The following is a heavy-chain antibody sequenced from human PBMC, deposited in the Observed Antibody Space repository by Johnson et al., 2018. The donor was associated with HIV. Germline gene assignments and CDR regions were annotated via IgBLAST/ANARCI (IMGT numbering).Heavy chain of an antibody. Sequence: QVQLVESGGGVVQPGRSLRLSCAASGFTFSRYAMHWVRQAPGKGLEWVAVISYDGSNKYYADSVQGPFTISRDNSKTTLYLQMNSLRAEDTAVYYCAKGASGSSGGAFDIWGQGTMVTVSS. CDR3: AKGASGSSGGAFDI. D-gene: IGHD1-26*01. CDR1: GFTFSRYA. CDR2: ISYDGSNK. J-gene: IGHJ3*02. V-gene: IGHV3-30-3*01.